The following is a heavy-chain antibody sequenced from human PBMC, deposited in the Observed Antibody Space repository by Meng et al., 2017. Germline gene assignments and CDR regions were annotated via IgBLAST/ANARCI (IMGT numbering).Heavy chain of an antibody. CDR2: ISSSSSYI. V-gene: IGHV3-21*01. Sequence: GRVGEAGGGLVKPGGSLVFSCAASGFTFSSYSMNWVRQAPGKGLEWVSSISSSSSYIYYADSVKGRITISRDNAKNSLYLQMNSLRAEDTAVYYCASAGYSSSWYSFPWGQGTLVTVSS. D-gene: IGHD6-13*01. CDR1: GFTFSSYS. J-gene: IGHJ5*02. CDR3: ASAGYSSSWYSFP.